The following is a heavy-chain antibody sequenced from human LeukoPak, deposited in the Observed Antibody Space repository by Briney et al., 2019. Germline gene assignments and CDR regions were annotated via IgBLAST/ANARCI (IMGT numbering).Heavy chain of an antibody. CDR1: GCSFSSYA. D-gene: IGHD4-17*01. CDR3: ARDYGYFDY. CDR2: IIPIFGTA. J-gene: IGHJ4*02. V-gene: IGHV1-69*06. Sequence: ASVKVCCKASGCSFSSYAISWVRQAPGQGLEWMGGIIPIFGTANYAQKFQGRVTITADKSTSTAYMELSSLRSEDTAVYYCARDYGYFDYWGQGTLVTVSS.